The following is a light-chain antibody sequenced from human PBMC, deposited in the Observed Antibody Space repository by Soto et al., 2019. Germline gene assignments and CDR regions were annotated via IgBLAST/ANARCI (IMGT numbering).Light chain of an antibody. Sequence: EIVLTQSPATLSLSPGERGTLSCRASQSIGNSLNWYQQKPGQTPRLLIYGASTRATGIPGRFSGSWSGTDFTLTISSLEPQDFAVYYCQQRSNWPPLTFGGGTKVEIK. J-gene: IGKJ4*01. V-gene: IGKV3-11*01. CDR1: QSIGNS. CDR2: GAS. CDR3: QQRSNWPPLT.